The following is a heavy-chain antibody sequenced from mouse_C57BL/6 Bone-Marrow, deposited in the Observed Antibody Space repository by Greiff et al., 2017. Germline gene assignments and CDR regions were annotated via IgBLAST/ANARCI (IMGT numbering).Heavy chain of an antibody. CDR2: INPNNGGT. CDR3: ARSYYSNLSMDY. J-gene: IGHJ4*01. V-gene: IGHV1-26*01. CDR1: GYTFTDYY. D-gene: IGHD2-5*01. Sequence: VQLQQSGPELVKPGASVKISCKASGYTFTDYYMNWVKQSHGKSLEWIGDINPNNGGTSYNQKFKGKATLTVDKSSSTAYMELRSLTSEDSAVYYCARSYYSNLSMDYWGQGTSVTVSS.